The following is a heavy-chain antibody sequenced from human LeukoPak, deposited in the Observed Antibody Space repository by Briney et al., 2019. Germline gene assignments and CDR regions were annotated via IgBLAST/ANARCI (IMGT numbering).Heavy chain of an antibody. CDR2: INHSGST. CDR3: ARDVRWTTRSYFYYYMDV. V-gene: IGHV4-34*01. D-gene: IGHD3-10*02. J-gene: IGHJ6*03. Sequence: SETLSLTCAVYGGSFSGYYWSWIRQPPGKGLEWIGEINHSGSTYYNPSLKSRVTISVDTSKNQFSLKLSSVTAADTAVYYCARDVRWTTRSYFYYYMDVWGKGTTVTVSS. CDR1: GGSFSGYY.